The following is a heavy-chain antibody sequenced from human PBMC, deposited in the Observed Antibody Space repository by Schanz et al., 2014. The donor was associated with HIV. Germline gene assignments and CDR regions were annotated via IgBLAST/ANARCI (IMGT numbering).Heavy chain of an antibody. CDR1: PCTFPPYY. V-gene: IGHV3-23*04. J-gene: IGHJ6*02. CDR3: TQEGKKDV. CDR2: ISGNGGST. Sequence: EVQLVESGGVVVQPGGPLLLSFSASPCTFPPYYMGWVRQAPGKGLEWVSGISGNGGSTYHADSVKGRFTISRDNSKNTLYLQMNSLRAEDTAVYYCTQEGKKDVWGQGTTVTVSS.